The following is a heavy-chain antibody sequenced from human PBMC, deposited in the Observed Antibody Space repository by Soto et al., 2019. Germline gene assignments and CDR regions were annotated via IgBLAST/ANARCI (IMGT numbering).Heavy chain of an antibody. CDR2: INYKSHI. J-gene: IGHJ6*03. V-gene: IGHV3-21*01. Sequence: EVQLVESGGGLVKPGGSLRLSCAASGFTFSSYSMNWVRQAPGKGLEWVSSINYKSHIDYADSVKGRFTISGDNAKNSLYLQMNSVRAEDTAVYFCARDLIYAGYYYYMDVWGIGTTVTVSS. CDR3: ARDLIYAGYYYYMDV. CDR1: GFTFSSYS. D-gene: IGHD3-10*01.